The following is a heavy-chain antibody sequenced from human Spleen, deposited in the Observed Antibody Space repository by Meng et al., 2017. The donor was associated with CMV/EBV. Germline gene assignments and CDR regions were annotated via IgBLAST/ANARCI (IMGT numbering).Heavy chain of an antibody. V-gene: IGHV4-59*01. CDR1: GGSISSYY. Sequence: LETLSLTCTVSGGSISSYYWSWIRQPPGKGLEWIGYIYYSGSTNYNPSLKSRVTISVDTSKNQFSLKLSSVTAADTAVYYCATAQRDFWSGYYIDYWGQGTLVTVSS. CDR2: IYYSGST. D-gene: IGHD3-3*01. J-gene: IGHJ4*02. CDR3: ATAQRDFWSGYYIDY.